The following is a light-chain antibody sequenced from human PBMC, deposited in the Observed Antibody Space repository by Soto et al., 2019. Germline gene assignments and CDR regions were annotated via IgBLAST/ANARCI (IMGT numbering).Light chain of an antibody. CDR3: CYYRSSSTVV. V-gene: IGLV2-14*01. J-gene: IGLJ2*01. CDR2: EVS. Sequence: QSVLTQPASVSGSPGQSVTISCTGTSSDVGGYNYVSWYQQHPGKAPKLMIYEVSNWPSGVSNRFSGSKSGNTASLTISGHHEEEEDDYCCCYYRSSSTVVFGGGTKLTVL. CDR1: SSDVGGYNY.